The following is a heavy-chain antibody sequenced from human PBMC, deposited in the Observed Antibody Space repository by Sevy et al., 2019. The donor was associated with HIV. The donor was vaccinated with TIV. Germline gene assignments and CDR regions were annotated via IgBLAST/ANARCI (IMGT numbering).Heavy chain of an antibody. CDR1: GFTFSDYY. J-gene: IGHJ4*02. Sequence: GGSLRLSCAASGFTFSDYYMSWIRQAPGKGLEWVSYISSSDSTIYYADSVKGRFTISRDNAKNLLYLQMNCLRAEDTAVYYCARTTYYDFWSGYSPFDYWGQGTLVTVSS. D-gene: IGHD3-3*01. V-gene: IGHV3-11*01. CDR3: ARTTYYDFWSGYSPFDY. CDR2: ISSSDSTI.